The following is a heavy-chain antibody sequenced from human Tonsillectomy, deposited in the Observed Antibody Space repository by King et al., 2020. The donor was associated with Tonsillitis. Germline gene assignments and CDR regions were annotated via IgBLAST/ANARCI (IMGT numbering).Heavy chain of an antibody. CDR3: AKDRDFWSPHGMDV. V-gene: IGHV3-23*04. D-gene: IGHD3-3*01. J-gene: IGHJ6*02. CDR1: GFTFSSYA. CDR2: ICGSGGST. Sequence: VQLVESGGGLIQPGGSLRLSCAASGFTFSSYAMNWVRQAPGKGLEWVSGICGSGGSTYYADSVEGRFAISRDNSKNTLYLQMNSLRAEDTAVYYCAKDRDFWSPHGMDVWGQGTTVTVSS.